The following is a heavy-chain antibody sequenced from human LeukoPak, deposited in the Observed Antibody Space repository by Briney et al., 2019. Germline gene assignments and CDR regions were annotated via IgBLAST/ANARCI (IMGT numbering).Heavy chain of an antibody. D-gene: IGHD6-13*01. CDR2: ISWNSGSI. J-gene: IGHJ4*02. CDR1: GFTFDDYA. CDR3: ASYRRFDIAAAPSPLY. V-gene: IGHV3-9*01. Sequence: PGRSLRLSRAASGFTFDDYAMHWVRQAPGKGLEWVSGISWNSGSIGYADSVKGRFTISRDNAKNSLYLQMNSLRAEDTAVYYCASYRRFDIAAAPSPLYWGQGTLVTVSS.